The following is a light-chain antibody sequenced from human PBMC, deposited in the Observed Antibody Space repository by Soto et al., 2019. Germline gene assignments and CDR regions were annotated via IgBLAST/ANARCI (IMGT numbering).Light chain of an antibody. Sequence: MQSNMSPSSLSASVGERVTITCRASQGISSYLGWYQQKPGKAPNLLIYDASTLHSGVPSRFSGGGSGTDFTLTIICLQPDDFATYYCQQSYITPQTFSQVANVDIK. V-gene: IGKV1-9*01. CDR2: DAS. CDR1: QGISSY. CDR3: QQSYITPQT. J-gene: IGKJ1*01.